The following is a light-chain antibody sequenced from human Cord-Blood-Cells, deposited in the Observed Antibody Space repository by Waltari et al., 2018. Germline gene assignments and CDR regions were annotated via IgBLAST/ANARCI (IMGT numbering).Light chain of an antibody. CDR3: SSYTISSTLV. Sequence: QSALTQPASVSGSPGQSITISCTGTSSDVGGYNYVSWYQQHPGKAPKLMIYDVSNRPSCVSNRFSGAKSGNTASLTISGRQAEDEADYYCSSYTISSTLVFGGGTKLTVL. CDR2: DVS. J-gene: IGLJ3*02. CDR1: SSDVGGYNY. V-gene: IGLV2-14*03.